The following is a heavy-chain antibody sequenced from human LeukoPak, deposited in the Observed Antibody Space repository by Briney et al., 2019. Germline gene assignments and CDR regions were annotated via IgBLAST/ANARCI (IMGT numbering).Heavy chain of an antibody. CDR3: AKDGGYYKEVYYFDY. J-gene: IGHJ4*02. CDR1: GFTFSSYA. Sequence: GGSLRLSCAASGFTFSSYAMSWVRQAPGKGLEWVSAISGSGGSTYYADSVKGRFTISRDNSKNKLYLQMNSLRAEDTAVYYCAKDGGYYKEVYYFDYWGQGTLVTVSS. CDR2: ISGSGGST. D-gene: IGHD3-22*01. V-gene: IGHV3-23*01.